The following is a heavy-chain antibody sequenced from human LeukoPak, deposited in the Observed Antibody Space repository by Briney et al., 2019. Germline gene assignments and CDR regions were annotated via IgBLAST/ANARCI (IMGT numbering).Heavy chain of an antibody. Sequence: QTGRSLRLSCAASGFTFSSYGMHWVRQAPGKGLEWVAVIWYDGSNKYYADSVKGRFTISRDNAQSTLYLQMNSLSAEDTAVYYCARDYPPDWGQGTLVTVSA. V-gene: IGHV3-33*01. CDR3: ARDYPPD. CDR1: GFTFSSYG. J-gene: IGHJ4*02. CDR2: IWYDGSNK.